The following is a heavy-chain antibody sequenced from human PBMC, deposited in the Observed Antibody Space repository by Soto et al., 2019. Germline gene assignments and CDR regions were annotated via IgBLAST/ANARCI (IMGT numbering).Heavy chain of an antibody. CDR2: IYNSGTT. J-gene: IGHJ5*02. CDR1: GGSITRGGYY. Sequence: QVQLQESGPGLVKPSETLSLTCTVSGGSITRGGYYWSWIRQHPRKGLEWIGYIYNSGTTYYNPSLKSRVTISVDTSKNQFSLKLTSVTAADTAVYYCARDPSPWGQGTLVTVSS. V-gene: IGHV4-31*03. CDR3: ARDPSP.